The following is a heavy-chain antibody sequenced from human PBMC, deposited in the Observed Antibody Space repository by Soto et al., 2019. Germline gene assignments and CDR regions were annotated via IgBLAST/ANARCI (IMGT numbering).Heavy chain of an antibody. D-gene: IGHD3-3*01. Sequence: ASVNVSCKASGYTFTGCYMHWVRQAPGQGLEWMGWINPNSGGTNYAQKFQGWVTMTSDTSISTAYMEMSRLRSDDTAVYYCARDGLRFLESLSPSYGGMDVWGQGTTVTVSS. CDR1: GYTFTGCY. CDR2: INPNSGGT. CDR3: ARDGLRFLESLSPSYGGMDV. V-gene: IGHV1-2*04. J-gene: IGHJ6*02.